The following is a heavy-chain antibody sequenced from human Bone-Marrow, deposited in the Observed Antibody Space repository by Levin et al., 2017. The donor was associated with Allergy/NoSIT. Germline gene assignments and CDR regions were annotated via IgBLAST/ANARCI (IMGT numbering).Heavy chain of an antibody. CDR1: GFTFSEAW. D-gene: IGHD1-26*01. CDR3: STDPVVGARD. V-gene: IGHV3-15*01. Sequence: PGGSLRLSCVVSGFTFSEAWMAWVRQAPGKGLEWVGRVKSKTDGGTTAYAAAVRGRFTISRDDSKNSLYLQMNSLKTDDTAVYYCSTDPVVGARDWGQGTLVTVSS. CDR2: VKSKTDGGTT. J-gene: IGHJ4*02.